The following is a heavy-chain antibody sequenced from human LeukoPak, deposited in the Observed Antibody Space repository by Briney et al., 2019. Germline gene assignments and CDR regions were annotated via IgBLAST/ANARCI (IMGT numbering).Heavy chain of an antibody. V-gene: IGHV4-39*07. CDR1: GGSISSSSYY. J-gene: IGHJ5*02. Sequence: SETLSLTCTVSGGSISSSSYYWGWIRQPPGKGLEWIGSIYYSGSTYYNPSLKSRVTISVDTSKNQFSLKLSSVTAADTAVYYCARGSPTYYYDSSGYQENWFDPWGQGTLVTVSS. CDR3: ARGSPTYYYDSSGYQENWFDP. D-gene: IGHD3-22*01. CDR2: IYYSGST.